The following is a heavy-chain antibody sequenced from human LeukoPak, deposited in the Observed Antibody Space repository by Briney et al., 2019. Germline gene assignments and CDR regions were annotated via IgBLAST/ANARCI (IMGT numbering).Heavy chain of an antibody. CDR1: GFTFSSYG. CDR2: ISYDGSNK. J-gene: IGHJ4*02. CDR3: AKADIVATGFDY. V-gene: IGHV3-30*18. D-gene: IGHD5-12*01. Sequence: PGGSLRLSCAASGFTFSSYGMHWVRQAPGKGLEWVAVISYDGSNKYYADSVKGRFTISRDNSKNTLYLQMNSLRAEDTAVYYCAKADIVATGFDYWGQGTLVTVSS.